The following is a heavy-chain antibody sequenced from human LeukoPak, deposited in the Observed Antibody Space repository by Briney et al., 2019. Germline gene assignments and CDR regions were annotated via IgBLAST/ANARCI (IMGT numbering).Heavy chain of an antibody. Sequence: ASVKVSCKASGGTFSSYAISWVRQAPGQGLEWMGRIIPILGIANYAQKFQGRVTITADKSTSTAYMELSSLRSEDTAVCYCARDPDIVVVPAALADYWGQGTLVTVSS. V-gene: IGHV1-69*04. CDR3: ARDPDIVVVPAALADY. CDR2: IIPILGIA. D-gene: IGHD2-2*01. CDR1: GGTFSSYA. J-gene: IGHJ4*02.